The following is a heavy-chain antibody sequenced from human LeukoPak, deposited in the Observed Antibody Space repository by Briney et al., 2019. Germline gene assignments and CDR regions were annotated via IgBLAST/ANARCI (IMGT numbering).Heavy chain of an antibody. J-gene: IGHJ6*02. CDR1: GGSFSGYY. Sequence: KSSETLSLTCAVYGGSFSGYYWSWIRQPPGKGLEWIGEINHSGSTNYNPSLKSRVTISVDTSKNRFSLKLSSVTAADTAVYYCARKEEADYYYYYGMDVWGQGTTVTVSS. CDR3: ARKEEADYYYYYGMDV. CDR2: INHSGST. V-gene: IGHV4-34*01.